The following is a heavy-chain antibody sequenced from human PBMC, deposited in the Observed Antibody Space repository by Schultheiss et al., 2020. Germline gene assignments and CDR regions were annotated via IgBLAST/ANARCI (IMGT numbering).Heavy chain of an antibody. J-gene: IGHJ6*02. CDR1: GYSFTSYW. CDR3: ASHGGRDSRGFGMDV. Sequence: GGSLRLSCKGSGYSFTSYWIGWVRQMPGKGLEWMGIIYPGDSDTRYSPSFQGQVTISADKSISTAYLQWSSLKASDTAMYYCASHGGRDSRGFGMDVWGQGTTVTVSS. V-gene: IGHV5-51*01. CDR2: IYPGDSDT. D-gene: IGHD3-22*01.